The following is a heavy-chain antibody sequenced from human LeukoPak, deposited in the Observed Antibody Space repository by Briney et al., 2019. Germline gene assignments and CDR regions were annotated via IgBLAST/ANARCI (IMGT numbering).Heavy chain of an antibody. CDR1: GFTFSSYG. CDR2: ISYDGSNK. V-gene: IGHV3-30*18. Sequence: QPGGSLRLSCAASGFTFSSYGMHWVRQAPGKGLEWVAVISYDGSNKYYADSVKGRFTISRDNSKNTLYLQMNSLRAEDTAVYYCAKEILYCSSTSCYAVFDYWGQGTLVTVSS. J-gene: IGHJ4*02. CDR3: AKEILYCSSTSCYAVFDY. D-gene: IGHD2-2*01.